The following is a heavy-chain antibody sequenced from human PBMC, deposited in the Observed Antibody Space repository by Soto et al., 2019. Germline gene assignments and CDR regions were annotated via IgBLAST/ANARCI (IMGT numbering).Heavy chain of an antibody. V-gene: IGHV1-69*13. CDR2: IIPIFGTA. Sequence: SVKVSCKASGGTFSSYAISWVRQAPGQGLEWMGGIIPIFGTANYAQKFQGRVTITADESTSTAYMELSSLRSEDTAVYYCARDPRPGIAPTASDWGQGTLVTVSS. J-gene: IGHJ4*02. D-gene: IGHD6-13*01. CDR1: GGTFSSYA. CDR3: ARDPRPGIAPTASD.